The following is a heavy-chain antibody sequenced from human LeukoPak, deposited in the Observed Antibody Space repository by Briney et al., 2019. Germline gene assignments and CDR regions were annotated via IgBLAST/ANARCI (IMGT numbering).Heavy chain of an antibody. CDR2: ISAYNGNT. CDR3: ARVIYSSGEGSYYYYMDV. J-gene: IGHJ6*03. V-gene: IGHV1-18*01. Sequence: ASVKVSCKASGYTFTSYGISWVRQAPGQGLEWMGWISAYNGNTNYAQKLQGRVTMTTDTSTSTAYMELRSLRSDDTAVYYCARVIYSSGEGSYYYYMDVWGKGTTVTVSS. CDR1: GYTFTSYG. D-gene: IGHD5-18*01.